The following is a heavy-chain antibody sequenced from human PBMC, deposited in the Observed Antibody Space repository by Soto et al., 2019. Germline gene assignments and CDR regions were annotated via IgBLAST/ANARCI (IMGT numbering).Heavy chain of an antibody. Sequence: ASVKVSCKSSGYTFTSYGISWVRQAPGQGLEWMGWISAYNGNTNYAQKVQGRVTMTTDTSTSTAYMELRSLRSDDTAVYHCARAWYCCGGSCYFDYWGQGTLVTVSS. D-gene: IGHD2-15*01. CDR2: ISAYNGNT. J-gene: IGHJ4*02. CDR1: GYTFTSYG. V-gene: IGHV1-18*01. CDR3: ARAWYCCGGSCYFDY.